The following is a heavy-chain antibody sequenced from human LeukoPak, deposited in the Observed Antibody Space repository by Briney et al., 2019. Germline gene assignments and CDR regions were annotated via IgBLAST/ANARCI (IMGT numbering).Heavy chain of an antibody. Sequence: GGSLRLSCAASGFTFDDYGMSWVRQAPEKGLEWVSGINWNGGSTGYADSVKGRFTISRDNAKNSLYLQMNSLRAEDTALYYCARDLLYSSSWYDAFDIWGQGTMVTVSS. V-gene: IGHV3-20*04. CDR2: INWNGGST. J-gene: IGHJ3*02. CDR1: GFTFDDYG. CDR3: ARDLLYSSSWYDAFDI. D-gene: IGHD6-13*01.